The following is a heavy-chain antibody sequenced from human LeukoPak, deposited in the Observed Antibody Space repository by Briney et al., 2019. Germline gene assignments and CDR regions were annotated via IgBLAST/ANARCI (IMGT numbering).Heavy chain of an antibody. CDR3: ARDPSEVGATYYFDY. CDR1: GFTFSSYS. J-gene: IGHJ4*02. D-gene: IGHD1-26*01. CDR2: ISYDGSNK. V-gene: IGHV3-30*03. Sequence: GGSLRLSCAASGFTFSSYSMNWVRQAPGKGLEWVAVISYDGSNKYYADSVKGRFTISRDNSKNTLYLQMNSLRAEDTAVYYCARDPSEVGATYYFDYWGQGTLVTVSS.